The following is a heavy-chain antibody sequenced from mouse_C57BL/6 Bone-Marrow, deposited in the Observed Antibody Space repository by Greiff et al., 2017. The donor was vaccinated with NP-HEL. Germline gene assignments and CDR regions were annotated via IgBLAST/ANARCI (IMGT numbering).Heavy chain of an antibody. CDR1: GYTFTSYW. J-gene: IGHJ2*01. D-gene: IGHD3-2*02. V-gene: IGHV1-55*01. CDR3: ARGARQLRLLY. CDR2: IYPGSGST. Sequence: QVQLQQPGAELVKPGASVKLSCKASGYTFTSYWITWVKQRPGQGLEWIGDIYPGSGSTNYNEKFKSKATLTVDTSSSTAYMQLSSLTSEDAAVYYYARGARQLRLLYWGQGTTLTVSS.